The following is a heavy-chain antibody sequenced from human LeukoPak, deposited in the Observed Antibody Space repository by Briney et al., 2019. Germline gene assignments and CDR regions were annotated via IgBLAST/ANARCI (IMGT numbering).Heavy chain of an antibody. CDR3: ARVSGDGYNGY. V-gene: IGHV1-46*01. D-gene: IGHD5-24*01. CDR2: INPSGGSA. Sequence: ASVKVSCKASGYTFTSYYMHWVRQAPGQGLEWMGIINPSGGSASYAQKFQGRVTMTRDTSTSTVYMELSSLRSEDTAAYYCARVSGDGYNGYWGQGTLVTVSS. CDR1: GYTFTSYY. J-gene: IGHJ4*02.